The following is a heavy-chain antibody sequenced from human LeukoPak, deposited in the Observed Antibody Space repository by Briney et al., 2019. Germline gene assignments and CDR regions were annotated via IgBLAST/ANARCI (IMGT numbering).Heavy chain of an antibody. CDR1: GFTFSNAW. D-gene: IGHD3-22*01. CDR3: TTVYDSSGYYYNYFDY. J-gene: IGHJ4*02. V-gene: IGHV3-15*01. CDR2: IKSKTDGGTT. Sequence: PGGSLRLSCAASGFTFSNAWMSWVRQAQGKELEWVGRIKSKTDGGTTDYAAPVKGRFTISRDDSKNTLYLQMNSLKTEDTAVYYCTTVYDSSGYYYNYFDYWGQGTLVTVSS.